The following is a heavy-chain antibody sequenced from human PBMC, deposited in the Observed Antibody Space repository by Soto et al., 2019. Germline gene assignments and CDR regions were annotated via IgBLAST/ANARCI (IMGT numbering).Heavy chain of an antibody. CDR2: HRTSGDTS. CDR1: ELNFGSSA. Sequence: EVQLLESGGDLVQPGGSLTLSCAASELNFGSSAMSWVRQAPGKGLEWVSTHRTSGDTSYYADSVKGRFTISRDISKNTLYLQMNSLRAEDTAVYYCANAVWGFLEPFWYFDLWGRGALVAVSS. J-gene: IGHJ2*01. D-gene: IGHD3-16*01. CDR3: ANAVWGFLEPFWYFDL. V-gene: IGHV3-23*01.